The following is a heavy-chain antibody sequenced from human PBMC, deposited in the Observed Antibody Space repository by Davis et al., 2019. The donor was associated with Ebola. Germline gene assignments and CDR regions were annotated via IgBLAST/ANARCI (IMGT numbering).Heavy chain of an antibody. V-gene: IGHV3-74*01. CDR2: IKSDGTTI. CDR1: GFSFSRYW. CDR3: AKFLGFCSGGSCPLDY. Sequence: GESLKISCAASGFSFSRYWMHWVRQAPGKGLVWVSRIKSDGTTISYADSVKGRFTISRDNAKNTLFLQMNNLRAEDTAVYYCAKFLGFCSGGSCPLDYWGRGTLVTVSS. J-gene: IGHJ4*02. D-gene: IGHD2-15*01.